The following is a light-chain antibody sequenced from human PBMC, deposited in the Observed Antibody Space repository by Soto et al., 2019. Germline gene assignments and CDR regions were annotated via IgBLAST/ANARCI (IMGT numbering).Light chain of an antibody. CDR1: SSDVGGYNY. J-gene: IGLJ1*01. CDR2: EVN. Sequence: QSVLTQPPSASGSPGQSVAISCTGTSSDVGGYNYVSWYQQHPGXAPKLMICEVNKRPSGVPDRFSGSKSGNPASLTVSGLQAEDEADYYCSSYAGSSNVFGTGTKVTV. CDR3: SSYAGSSNV. V-gene: IGLV2-8*01.